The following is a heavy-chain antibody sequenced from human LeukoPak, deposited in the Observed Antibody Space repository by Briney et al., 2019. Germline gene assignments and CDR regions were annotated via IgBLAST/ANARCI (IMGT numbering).Heavy chain of an antibody. V-gene: IGHV3-23*01. CDR3: ARRIAAQGDY. D-gene: IGHD6-6*01. CDR1: GFAFSSYA. CDR2: ISGSGGST. J-gene: IGHJ4*02. Sequence: GGSLRLSCAASGFAFSSYAMSWVRQAPGKGLEWVSAISGSGGSTYYADSVKGRFTISRDNSKNTLYLQMNSLRAEDTAVYYCARRIAAQGDYWGQGTLVTVSS.